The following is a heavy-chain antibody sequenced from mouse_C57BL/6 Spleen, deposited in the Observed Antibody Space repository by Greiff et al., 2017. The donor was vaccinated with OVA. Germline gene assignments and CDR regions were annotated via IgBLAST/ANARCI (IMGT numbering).Heavy chain of an antibody. J-gene: IGHJ2*01. V-gene: IGHV1-53*01. CDR1: GYTFTSYW. D-gene: IGHD1-1*01. Sequence: QVQLKQPGTELVKPGASVKLSCKASGYTFTSYWMHWVKQRPGHGLEWIGNINPSNGGTNYNEKFKSKATLTVDKSSSTAYMQLSSLTSEDSAVYYCARAWTTVVDGYFDYWGQGTTLTVSS. CDR2: INPSNGGT. CDR3: ARAWTTVVDGYFDY.